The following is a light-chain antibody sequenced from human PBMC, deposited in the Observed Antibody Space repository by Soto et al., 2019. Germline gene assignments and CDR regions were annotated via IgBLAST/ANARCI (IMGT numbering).Light chain of an antibody. J-gene: IGKJ1*01. CDR2: GAS. Sequence: MMMTQSPATLSVFPGESVTLSCRTSHGVNSHVAWYQQKPGQAPRLLLYGASTRATGIPDRFSGGGSGTDFTLTISRLEPEDFAVYYCQQYCCSPRTFGHGTKVDIK. CDR1: HGVNSH. CDR3: QQYCCSPRT. V-gene: IGKV3-20*01.